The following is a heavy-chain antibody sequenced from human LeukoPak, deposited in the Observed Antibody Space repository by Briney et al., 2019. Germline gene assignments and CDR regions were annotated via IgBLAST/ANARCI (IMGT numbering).Heavy chain of an antibody. CDR1: GYTFTSYA. D-gene: IGHD2-2*02. CDR3: ARGDIVVVPAAISSYYYGMDV. Sequence: GASVKVSCTASGYTFTSYAMHWVRQAPGQRLEWMGWINAGNGNTKYSQKFQGRVTITRDTSASTAYMELSSLRSEDTAVYYCARGDIVVVPAAISSYYYGMDVWGKGTTVTVSS. J-gene: IGHJ6*04. V-gene: IGHV1-3*01. CDR2: INAGNGNT.